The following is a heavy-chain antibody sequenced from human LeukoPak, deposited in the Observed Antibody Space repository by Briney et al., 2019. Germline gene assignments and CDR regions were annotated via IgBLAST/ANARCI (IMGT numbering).Heavy chain of an antibody. CDR3: ARDGMITAYAFDI. CDR2: INSSGDYT. V-gene: IGHV3-21*01. Sequence: GESLRLSCAASEFSFSSHSMNWVRQAPGKGLEWVSTINSSGDYTCYADSVEGRFTISRDNAKNSLYLQMNSLRAEDTAVYYCARDGMITAYAFDIWGQGTMVTVSS. D-gene: IGHD3-16*01. J-gene: IGHJ3*02. CDR1: EFSFSSHS.